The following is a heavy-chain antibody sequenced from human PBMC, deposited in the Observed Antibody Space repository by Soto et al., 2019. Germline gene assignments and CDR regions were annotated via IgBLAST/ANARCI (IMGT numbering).Heavy chain of an antibody. V-gene: IGHV3-73*01. Sequence: GGSLRLSCAASGFTLSGSRIHWVRQASGKGLEWVGRIRSKADSYATAYAASVKGRFTISRDDSKNTAYLQMNSLKTEDTAVYYCTSQYCGGDCSRVDPWGQGTLVTVS. J-gene: IGHJ5*02. D-gene: IGHD2-21*02. CDR1: GFTLSGSR. CDR3: TSQYCGGDCSRVDP. CDR2: IRSKADSYAT.